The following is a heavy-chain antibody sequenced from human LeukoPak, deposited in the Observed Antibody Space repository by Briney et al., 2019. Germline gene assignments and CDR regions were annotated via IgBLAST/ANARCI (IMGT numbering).Heavy chain of an antibody. CDR3: ARDKGGDDYGDYVPFDY. V-gene: IGHV4-59*12. Sequence: TSETLSLTCTVSGISISSSYWTWIRQPPGKGLEWIGYIYYSGSTYYNPSLKSRVTISVDTSKNQFSLKLSSVTAADTAVYYCARDKGGDDYGDYVPFDYWGQGTLVTVSS. J-gene: IGHJ4*02. CDR1: GISISSSY. CDR2: IYYSGST. D-gene: IGHD4-17*01.